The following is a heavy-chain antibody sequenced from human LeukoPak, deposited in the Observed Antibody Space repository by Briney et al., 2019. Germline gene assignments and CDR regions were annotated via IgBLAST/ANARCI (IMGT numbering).Heavy chain of an antibody. Sequence: SETLSLTCAVYGGSFSGYYWSWIRQPPGKGLEWIGYIYTSGSTNYNPSLKSRVTISVDTSKNQFSLKLSSVTAADTAVYYCARLGPTVTYYYYYYMDVWGKGTTVTVSS. CDR1: GGSFSGYY. CDR3: ARLGPTVTYYYYYYMDV. J-gene: IGHJ6*03. D-gene: IGHD4-17*01. CDR2: IYTSGST. V-gene: IGHV4-4*09.